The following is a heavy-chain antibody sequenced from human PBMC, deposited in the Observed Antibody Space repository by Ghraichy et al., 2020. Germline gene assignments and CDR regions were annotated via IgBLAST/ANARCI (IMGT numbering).Heavy chain of an antibody. V-gene: IGHV3-33*01. CDR3: ARDPASNYYDSSGYYYPLDY. J-gene: IGHJ4*02. Sequence: GGSLRLSCAASGFTFSSYGMHWVRQAPGKGLEWVAVIWYDGSNKYYADSVKGRFTIFRDNSKNTLYLQMNSLRAEDTAVYYCARDPASNYYDSSGYYYPLDYWGQGTLVTVSS. CDR1: GFTFSSYG. D-gene: IGHD3-22*01. CDR2: IWYDGSNK.